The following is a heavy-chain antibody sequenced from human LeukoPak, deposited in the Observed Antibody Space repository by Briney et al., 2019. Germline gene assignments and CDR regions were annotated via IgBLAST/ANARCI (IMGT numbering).Heavy chain of an antibody. J-gene: IGHJ5*02. D-gene: IGHD3-10*01. CDR1: GGTFSSYA. Sequence: GASVKVSCKASGGTFSSYAISWVRQAPGQGLEWMGRIIPILGIANYAQKFQGRVTITADKSTSTAYMELSSLRSEDTAVYYCARVGYYGSGSYYLLPHSGYNWFDPWGQGTLVTVSS. CDR2: IIPILGIA. CDR3: ARVGYYGSGSYYLLPHSGYNWFDP. V-gene: IGHV1-69*04.